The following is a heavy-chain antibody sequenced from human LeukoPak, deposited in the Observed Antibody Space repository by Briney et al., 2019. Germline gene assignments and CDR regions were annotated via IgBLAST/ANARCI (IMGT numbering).Heavy chain of an antibody. V-gene: IGHV3-48*03. Sequence: GGSLRLSCSASGFTFSNYEMNWVRQAPGKGLECVSYISSSGSSIYYADSVKGRFTMSRDIANNSLHLQMNSLRAEDTAVYYCARRVGSYFDYWGQGTLVTVSS. D-gene: IGHD3-10*01. CDR1: GFTFSNYE. J-gene: IGHJ4*02. CDR2: ISSSGSSI. CDR3: ARRVGSYFDY.